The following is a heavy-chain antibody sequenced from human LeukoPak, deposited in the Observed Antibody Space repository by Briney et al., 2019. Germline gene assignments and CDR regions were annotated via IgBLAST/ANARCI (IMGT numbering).Heavy chain of an antibody. J-gene: IGHJ4*02. CDR1: GYTFTSYG. CDR2: ISAYNGNT. V-gene: IGHV1-18*01. D-gene: IGHD1/OR15-1a*01. Sequence: APVKVSCKASGYTFTSYGISWVRQAPGQGLEWMGWISAYNGNTNYAQKLQGRVTMTTDTSTSTAYMELRSPRADDTAVYYCAREGTTQTTPDYWGQGTLVTVSS. CDR3: AREGTTQTTPDY.